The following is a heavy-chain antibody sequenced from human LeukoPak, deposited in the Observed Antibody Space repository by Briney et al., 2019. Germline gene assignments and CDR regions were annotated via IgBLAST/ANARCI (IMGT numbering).Heavy chain of an antibody. Sequence: GGSLRLSCAASGFTISSSYMSWVRQAPGKGLEWVSAISGSGGSTYYADSVKGRFTISRDNSKNTLYLQMNSLRAEDTAVYYCAAYMGFGWSGYPSSYWGQGTLVTVSS. J-gene: IGHJ4*02. CDR1: GFTISSSY. CDR2: ISGSGGST. D-gene: IGHD3-3*01. CDR3: AAYMGFGWSGYPSSY. V-gene: IGHV3-23*01.